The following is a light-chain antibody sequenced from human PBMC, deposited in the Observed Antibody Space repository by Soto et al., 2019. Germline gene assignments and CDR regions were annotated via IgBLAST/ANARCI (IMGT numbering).Light chain of an antibody. CDR1: QGISSW. CDR3: QQANSSPGT. Sequence: DIQMTQSPSSVSASVGDRVTITCRASQGISSWLALYQQKPGKAPKLLIYAASSLQSGVPSRFSGSGSGTDFTLTISSLQPEDFATYYCQQANSSPGTFGQGTKLEIK. CDR2: AAS. V-gene: IGKV1-12*01. J-gene: IGKJ2*02.